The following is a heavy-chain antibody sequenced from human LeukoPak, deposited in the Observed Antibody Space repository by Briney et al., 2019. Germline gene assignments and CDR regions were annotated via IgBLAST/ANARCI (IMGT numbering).Heavy chain of an antibody. Sequence: GGSLRLSCAASGFTFSSYGMHWVRQAPGKGLEWVAFIRYDGSNKYYADSVKGRFTISRDNSKNTLYLQMNSLRAEDTAVYYCARAHCGGDWLCPDSWFDPWGQGTLVTVSS. D-gene: IGHD2-21*01. CDR2: IRYDGSNK. CDR3: ARAHCGGDWLCPDSWFDP. V-gene: IGHV3-30*02. J-gene: IGHJ5*02. CDR1: GFTFSSYG.